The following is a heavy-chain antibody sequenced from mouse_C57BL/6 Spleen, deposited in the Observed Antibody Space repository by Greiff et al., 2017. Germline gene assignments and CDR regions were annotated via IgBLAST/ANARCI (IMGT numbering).Heavy chain of an antibody. Sequence: EVMLVESGAELVRPGASVKLSCTASGFNIKDDYMHWVKQRPEQGLEWIGWIDPENGDTEYASKFQGKATITADTSSNTAYLQLSSLTSEDTAVYYCTTLYLGYAMDYWGQGTSVTVSS. V-gene: IGHV14-4*01. CDR1: GFNIKDDY. J-gene: IGHJ4*01. CDR3: TTLYLGYAMDY. D-gene: IGHD2-1*01. CDR2: IDPENGDT.